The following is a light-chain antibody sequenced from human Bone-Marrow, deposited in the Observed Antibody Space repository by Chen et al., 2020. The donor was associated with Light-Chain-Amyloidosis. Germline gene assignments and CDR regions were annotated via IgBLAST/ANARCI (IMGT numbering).Light chain of an antibody. CDR1: NIGIKT. J-gene: IGLJ2*01. CDR2: DAS. CDR3: QVWDSSDDHVI. V-gene: IGLV3-21*03. Sequence: SYVPTQPPSVAVAPGKTARLTCGGNNIGIKTVHWYQQKPGQAPVLVVYDASDRPSGISERLSGSNSANTATLTISSVEAGDEADYYCQVWDSSDDHVIFGGGTKLTVL.